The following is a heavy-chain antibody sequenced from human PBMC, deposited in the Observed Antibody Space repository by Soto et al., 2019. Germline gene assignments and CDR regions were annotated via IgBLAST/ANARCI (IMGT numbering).Heavy chain of an antibody. CDR1: GGSLRSTSYY. CDR2: AYYS. Sequence: PSEILSLTCTVSGGSLRSTSYYWGWIRQPPGKGLEWIGNAYYSPSLTTRATISRDTSKNRVSLELRSVTAADTAVYYCARVNVTLDLWGLGTLVNVSS. V-gene: IGHV4-39*01. J-gene: IGHJ4*01. CDR3: ARVNVTLDL. D-gene: IGHD2-21*02.